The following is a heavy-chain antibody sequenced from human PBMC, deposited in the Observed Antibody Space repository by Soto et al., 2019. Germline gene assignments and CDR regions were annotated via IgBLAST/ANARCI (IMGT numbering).Heavy chain of an antibody. D-gene: IGHD3-16*02. CDR3: ARIGGYHGRFDY. V-gene: IGHV4-59*01. Sequence: PSETLSLTCSVSGFSISSYFWSWIRQPSGRGLEWIGYTYHRGSTNYSPPLKSRVAISLDTSENQLSLKVSSVTAVDTGVYYCARIGGYHGRFDYWGQGTPVTVSS. J-gene: IGHJ4*02. CDR2: TYHRGST. CDR1: GFSISSYF.